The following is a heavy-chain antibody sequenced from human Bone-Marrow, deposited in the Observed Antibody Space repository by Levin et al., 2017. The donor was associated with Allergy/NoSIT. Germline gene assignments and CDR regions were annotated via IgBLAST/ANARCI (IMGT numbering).Heavy chain of an antibody. J-gene: IGHJ4*02. V-gene: IGHV1-18*01. CDR1: GYTFTSYG. CDR2: ISAYNGNT. D-gene: IGHD6-13*01. CDR3: ARTTLGIAAAGTEGYYFDY. Sequence: ASVKVSCKASGYTFTSYGISWVRQAPGQGLEWMGWISAYNGNTNYAQKLQGRVTMTTDTSTSTAYMELRSLRSDDTAVYYCARTTLGIAAAGTEGYYFDYWGQGTLVTVSS.